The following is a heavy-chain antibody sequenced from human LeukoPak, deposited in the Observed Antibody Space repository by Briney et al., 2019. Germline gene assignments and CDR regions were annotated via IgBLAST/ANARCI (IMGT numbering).Heavy chain of an antibody. D-gene: IGHD2-2*01. J-gene: IGHJ4*02. CDR3: ARQRGYCSSTSCRPNLFDY. CDR2: ISYDGSNK. Sequence: GGSLRLSCAASGFTFSSYAMHWARQAPGKGLEWVAVISYDGSNKYYADSVKGRFTISRDNSKNTLYLQMNSLRAEDTAVYYCARQRGYCSSTSCRPNLFDYWGQGTLVTVSS. CDR1: GFTFSSYA. V-gene: IGHV3-30-3*01.